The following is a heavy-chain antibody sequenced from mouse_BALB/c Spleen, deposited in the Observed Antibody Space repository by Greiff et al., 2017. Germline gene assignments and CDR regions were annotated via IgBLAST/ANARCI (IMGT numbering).Heavy chain of an antibody. CDR1: GFTFSSYG. D-gene: IGHD2-3*01. CDR3: ARDRGYYAWFAY. V-gene: IGHV5-6-3*01. CDR2: INSNGGST. Sequence: EVQLQQSGGGLVQPGGSLKLSCAASGFTFSSYGMSWVRQTPDKRLELVATINSNGGSTYYPDSVKGRFTISRDNAKNTQYLQLSSLKSEDTAMYYCARDRGYYAWFAYWGQGTLVTVSA. J-gene: IGHJ3*01.